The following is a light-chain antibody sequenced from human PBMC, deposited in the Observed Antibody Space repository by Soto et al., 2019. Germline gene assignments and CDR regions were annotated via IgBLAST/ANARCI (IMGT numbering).Light chain of an antibody. J-gene: IGKJ1*01. CDR1: QSISSW. Sequence: DLQMTQSPSTLSASVGDRVTITCRASQSISSWLAWYQQKPGKAPKLLIYKASSLESGVPSRFSASGSGTEFTLTINSLQPEDFATYHCQQSYSTPWTFGQGTKVDIK. CDR2: KAS. CDR3: QQSYSTPWT. V-gene: IGKV1-5*03.